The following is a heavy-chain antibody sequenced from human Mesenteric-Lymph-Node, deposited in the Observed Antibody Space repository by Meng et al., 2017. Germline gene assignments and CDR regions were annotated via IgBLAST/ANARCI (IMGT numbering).Heavy chain of an antibody. CDR2: IYHSGST. CDR1: GGSISSSNW. D-gene: IGHD2-15*01. V-gene: IGHV4-4*02. J-gene: IGHJ3*02. CDR3: ATGPLPYGAFDI. Sequence: SETLSLTCAVSGGSISSSNWWSWVRQPPGKGLEWIGDIYHSGSTNYNPSLKSRVTISVDKSKNQFSLKLSSVTAADTAVYYCATGPLPYGAFDIWGQGTMVTVSS.